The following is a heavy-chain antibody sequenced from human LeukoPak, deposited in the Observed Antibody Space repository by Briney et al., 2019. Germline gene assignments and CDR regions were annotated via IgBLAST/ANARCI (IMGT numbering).Heavy chain of an antibody. D-gene: IGHD4-17*01. J-gene: IGHJ4*02. CDR2: ISWNSGSI. CDR1: GFTFDDYA. CDR3: AKDRRYGDYSFDY. Sequence: GRSLRLSCAASGFTFDDYAMHWVRQAPGKGLEWVSGISWNSGSIGYADSVKGRFTISGDNAKNSLYLQMNSLRAEDTALYYCAKDRRYGDYSFDYWGQGTLVTVSS. V-gene: IGHV3-9*01.